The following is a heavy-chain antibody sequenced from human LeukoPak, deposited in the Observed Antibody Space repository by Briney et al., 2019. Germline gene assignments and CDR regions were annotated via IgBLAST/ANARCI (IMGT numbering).Heavy chain of an antibody. CDR1: GVSISGYY. CDR2: IYYSGNT. CDR3: ARNGRYCSGGTCRHYNWFDP. V-gene: IGHV4-59*01. J-gene: IGHJ5*02. D-gene: IGHD2-15*01. Sequence: SETLSLTCTVSGVSISGYYWSWIRQPPGKGPEWIGYIYYSGNTNYNPSLRSRVSISVNTSKNQFSLRLSSVTAADTAVYYCARNGRYCSGGTCRHYNWFDPWGQGTLVTVSS.